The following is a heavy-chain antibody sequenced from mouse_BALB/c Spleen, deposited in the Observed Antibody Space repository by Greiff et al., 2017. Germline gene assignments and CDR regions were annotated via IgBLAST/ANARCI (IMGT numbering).Heavy chain of an antibody. CDR3: ARPGLLRGYAMDY. V-gene: IGHV1S81*02. CDR2: INPSNGRT. CDR1: GYTFTSYW. D-gene: IGHD1-1*01. J-gene: IGHJ4*01. Sequence: VQLQQPGAELVKPGASVKLSCKASGYTFTSYWMHWVKQRPGQGLEWIGEINPSNGRTNYNEKFKSKATLTVDKSSSTAYMQLSSLTSEDSAVYYCARPGLLRGYAMDYWGQGTSVTVSS.